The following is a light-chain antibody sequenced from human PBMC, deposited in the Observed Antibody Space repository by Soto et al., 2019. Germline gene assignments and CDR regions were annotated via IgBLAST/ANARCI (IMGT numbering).Light chain of an antibody. Sequence: QSALTQPASVSGSPGQSITISCTGTSSDVGGYNYVSWYQQHPGKAPKLMIYEVSNRPSGVSNRFSGSKSGNTASLTISGLQAEDEADYYCSSYTSSGEVVFGGGTQLTVL. V-gene: IGLV2-14*01. CDR3: SSYTSSGEVV. CDR2: EVS. J-gene: IGLJ2*01. CDR1: SSDVGGYNY.